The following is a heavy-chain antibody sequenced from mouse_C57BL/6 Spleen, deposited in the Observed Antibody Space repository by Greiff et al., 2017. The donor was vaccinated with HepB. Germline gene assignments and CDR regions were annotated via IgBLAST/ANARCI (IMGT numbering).Heavy chain of an antibody. CDR3: ARDGNYPYAMDY. CDR2: IYPGDGDT. J-gene: IGHJ4*01. D-gene: IGHD2-1*01. V-gene: IGHV1-80*01. CDR1: GYAFSSYW. Sequence: QVQLQQSGAELVKPGASVKISCKASGYAFSSYWMNWVKQRPGKGLEWIGQIYPGDGDTNYNGKFKGKATLTADKSSSTAYMQLSSLTSEDSAVYFCARDGNYPYAMDYWGQGTSVTVSS.